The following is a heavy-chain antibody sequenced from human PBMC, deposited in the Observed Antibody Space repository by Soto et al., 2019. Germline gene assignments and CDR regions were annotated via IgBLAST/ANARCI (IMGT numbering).Heavy chain of an antibody. Sequence: EVQLVESGGGLIQPGGSLRLSCAASGFTVSSNYMSWVCQAPGKGLEWVSIIYSGGSTFYADSVKGRFTISRDNSKNTVYLQMNSLRAEDTALYYCARDFYYDSSDYSLGFWGQGTLVTVSS. J-gene: IGHJ4*02. CDR3: ARDFYYDSSDYSLGF. CDR2: IYSGGST. CDR1: GFTVSSNY. V-gene: IGHV3-53*02. D-gene: IGHD3-22*01.